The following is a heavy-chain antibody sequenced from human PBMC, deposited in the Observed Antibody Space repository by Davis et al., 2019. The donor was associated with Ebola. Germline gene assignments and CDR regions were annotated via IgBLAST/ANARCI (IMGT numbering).Heavy chain of an antibody. J-gene: IGHJ6*02. D-gene: IGHD2-15*01. CDR2: ISGSGGST. V-gene: IGHV3-23*01. CDR1: GFTFSSYA. CDR3: AKRDPNCSGGSCYSGTYYYYYGMDV. Sequence: PGGSLRLSCAASGFTFSSYAMSWVRQAPGKGLEWVSAISGSGGSTYYADSVKGRFTISRDNSKNTLYLQMNSLRAEDTAVYYCAKRDPNCSGGSCYSGTYYYYYGMDVWGQGTTVTVPS.